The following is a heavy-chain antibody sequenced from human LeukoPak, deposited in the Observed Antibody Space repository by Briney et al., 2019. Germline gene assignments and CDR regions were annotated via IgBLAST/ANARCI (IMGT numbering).Heavy chain of an antibody. V-gene: IGHV3-23*01. D-gene: IGHD3-22*01. CDR2: IRSSGGST. CDR3: AKGTGYCDSSGYDPFDI. Sequence: GGSLRLSCAASGFTFSSYAMSWVRQAPGKGLEWVSTIRSSGGSTYYADSVKGRFTISRDNSKNTLYLQMNSLRAEDTAVYYCAKGTGYCDSSGYDPFDIWGQGTMVTVSS. J-gene: IGHJ3*02. CDR1: GFTFSSYA.